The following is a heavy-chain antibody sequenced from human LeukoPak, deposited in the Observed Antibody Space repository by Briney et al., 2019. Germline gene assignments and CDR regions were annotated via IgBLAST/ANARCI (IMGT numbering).Heavy chain of an antibody. Sequence: PSETLSLTCTVSGGSISNYYWTWIRQPAGKGLEWIGRIYTSGGTNYNPSLKSRVTMSVDTSKNQFSLKLSSVTAADTAVYYCARGLRRYMIVVAFDYWGQGTLVTVSS. J-gene: IGHJ4*02. D-gene: IGHD3-22*01. CDR2: IYTSGGT. CDR1: GGSISNYY. V-gene: IGHV4-4*07. CDR3: ARGLRRYMIVVAFDY.